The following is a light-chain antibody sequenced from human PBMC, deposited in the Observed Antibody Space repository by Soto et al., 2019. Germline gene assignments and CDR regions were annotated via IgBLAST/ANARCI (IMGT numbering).Light chain of an antibody. Sequence: EIVLTQSPDTLSLSPGERATLFCRASQRVAKFLAWYQQKGGQAPRLLIFDASTRATDVPGRFNGSGSGTAFTLTISSLEPEDAAVYYCQHRNNWPLTFGGGTKVEVK. CDR1: QRVAKF. CDR2: DAS. J-gene: IGKJ4*01. V-gene: IGKV3-11*01. CDR3: QHRNNWPLT.